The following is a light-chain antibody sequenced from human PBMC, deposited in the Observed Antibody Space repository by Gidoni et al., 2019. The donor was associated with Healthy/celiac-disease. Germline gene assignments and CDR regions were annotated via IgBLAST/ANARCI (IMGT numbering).Light chain of an antibody. CDR3: QQYGSSIT. CDR1: QSVSSSY. V-gene: IGKV3-20*01. CDR2: GAS. Sequence: ELVLTQSPGTLSLSPGERATLPCRASQSVSSSYLAWYQQKPGQAPRLLIYGASSRATGIPDRFSGSGSGTDFTLTISRLEPEDFAVYYCQQYGSSITFGQXTRLEIK. J-gene: IGKJ5*01.